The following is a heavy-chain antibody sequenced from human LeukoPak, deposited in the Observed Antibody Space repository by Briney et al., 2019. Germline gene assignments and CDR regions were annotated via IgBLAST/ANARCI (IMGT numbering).Heavy chain of an antibody. D-gene: IGHD3-22*01. J-gene: IGHJ4*02. CDR2: MNPNSGNT. CDR1: GYTFTSYD. CDR3: ARDLYDSSGYLSY. Sequence: ASVKVSCKASGYTFTSYDINRVRQATGQGLEWMGWMNPNSGNTGYAQKFQGRVTMTRNTSISTAYMELSSLRSDDTAVYYCARDLYDSSGYLSYWGQGTLVTVSS. V-gene: IGHV1-8*01.